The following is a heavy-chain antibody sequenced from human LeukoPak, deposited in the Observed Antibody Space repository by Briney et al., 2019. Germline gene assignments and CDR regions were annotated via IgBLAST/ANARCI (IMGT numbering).Heavy chain of an antibody. J-gene: IGHJ4*02. V-gene: IGHV4-59*08. Sequence: PSETLSLTCTVSGGSISSYYWSWIRQPPGKGLEWIGYIYYSGSTYYNPSLKSRVTISVDTSKNQFSLQLSSVTAADTAVYYCASRSIAAAGRVDYWGQGTLVTVSS. CDR3: ASRSIAAAGRVDY. D-gene: IGHD6-13*01. CDR1: GGSISSYY. CDR2: IYYSGST.